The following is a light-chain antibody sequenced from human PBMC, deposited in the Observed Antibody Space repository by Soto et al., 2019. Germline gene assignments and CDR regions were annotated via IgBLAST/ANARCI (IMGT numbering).Light chain of an antibody. J-gene: IGLJ2*01. CDR2: DVT. Sequence: QSALTQPRSVSGSPGQSVTISCTGTSSDVGGYKFVSWYQRHPGKGPKLIIYDVTKRPSGVPDRFSGSKSGNTASLTIFGLQAEDEADYYCCSYAGSYTFVLFGGGTKLTVL. V-gene: IGLV2-11*01. CDR1: SSDVGGYKF. CDR3: CSYAGSYTFVL.